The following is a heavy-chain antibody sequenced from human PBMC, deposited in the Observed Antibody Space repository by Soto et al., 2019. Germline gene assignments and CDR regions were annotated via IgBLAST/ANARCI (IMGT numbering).Heavy chain of an antibody. CDR3: AKGIVVVPSGDYYGMDV. CDR1: GFTFSSYA. V-gene: IGHV3-23*01. D-gene: IGHD2-21*01. J-gene: IGHJ6*02. CDR2: ISGSGGST. Sequence: GGSLRLSCAASGFTFSSYAMSWVRQAPGKGLEWVSAISGSGGSTYYADSVKGRFTISRDNSKNTLYLQMNSLRAEDTAVYYCAKGIVVVPSGDYYGMDVWGQGTTVTVSS.